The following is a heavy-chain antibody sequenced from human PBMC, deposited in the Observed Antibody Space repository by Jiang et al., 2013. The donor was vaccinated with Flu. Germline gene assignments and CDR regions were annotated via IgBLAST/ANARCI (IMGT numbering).Heavy chain of an antibody. J-gene: IGHJ4*02. V-gene: IGHV4-59*01. Sequence: GSGLVKPSETLSLTCTVSGGSISSYYWSWIRQPPGKGLEWIGYIYYSGSTNYNPSLKSRVTISVDTSKNQFSLKLSSVTAADTAVYYCAREHRIAVAGVFTFDYWGQGTLVTVSS. D-gene: IGHD6-19*01. CDR3: AREHRIAVAGVFTFDY. CDR2: IYYSGST. CDR1: GGSISSYY.